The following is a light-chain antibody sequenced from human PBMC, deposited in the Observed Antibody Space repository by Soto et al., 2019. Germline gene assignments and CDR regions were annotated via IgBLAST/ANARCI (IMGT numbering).Light chain of an antibody. Sequence: QSALTQPASVSGSPGQSITISCTGTSSDVGGYNYVSWYQHHPGKAPKLMIYEVSNRPSGVSNRFSGSKSGNTASLTVSGLLAEDEADYYCASYAGSNKVFGTGTKLTVL. CDR3: ASYAGSNKV. CDR1: SSDVGGYNY. CDR2: EVS. V-gene: IGLV2-14*01. J-gene: IGLJ1*01.